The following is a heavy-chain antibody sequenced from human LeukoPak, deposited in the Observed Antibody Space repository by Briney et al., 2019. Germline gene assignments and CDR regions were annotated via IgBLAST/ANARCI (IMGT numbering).Heavy chain of an antibody. J-gene: IGHJ4*02. CDR1: GFTFSSYS. CDR2: ISSSSSYI. D-gene: IGHD3-3*01. V-gene: IGHV3-21*01. CDR3: ARVPGKYYDFSY. Sequence: GGSLRLSCAASGFTFSSYSMNWVRQALGKGLEWVSSISSSSSYIYYADSVKGRFTISRDNAKNSLYLQMNSLRAEDTAVYYCARVPGKYYDFSYWGQGTLVTVSS.